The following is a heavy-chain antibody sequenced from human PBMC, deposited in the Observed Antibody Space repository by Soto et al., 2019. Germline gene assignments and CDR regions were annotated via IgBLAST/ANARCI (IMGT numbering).Heavy chain of an antibody. Sequence: EVQLLESGGGLEQPGGSLRLSCAASGFIFSDFVMGWVRRAPGKGLEWVSAIGGTSGSTYYADSVKGRFTISRDNSKNTVSLHMNSLRAEDTAVYYCAKRRGDGYFDLWGRGSLVTFSS. CDR1: GFIFSDFV. D-gene: IGHD7-27*01. J-gene: IGHJ2*01. V-gene: IGHV3-23*01. CDR3: AKRRGDGYFDL. CDR2: IGGTSGST.